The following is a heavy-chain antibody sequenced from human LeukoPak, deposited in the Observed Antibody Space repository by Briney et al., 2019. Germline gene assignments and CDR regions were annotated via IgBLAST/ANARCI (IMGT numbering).Heavy chain of an antibody. J-gene: IGHJ4*02. CDR3: ARDTEEGYFDY. CDR1: GFTVSSNY. V-gene: IGHV3-53*01. CDR2: IYSGGST. Sequence: GGSLRLSCAAPGFTVSSNYMSWVRQAPGKGLEWVSVIYSGGSTYYADSVKGRFTISRDNSKNTLYLQMNSLRAEDTAVYYCARDTEEGYFDYWGQGTLVTVSS.